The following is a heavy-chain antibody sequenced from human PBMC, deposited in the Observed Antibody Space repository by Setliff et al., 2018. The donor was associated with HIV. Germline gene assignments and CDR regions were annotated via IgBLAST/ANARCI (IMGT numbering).Heavy chain of an antibody. V-gene: IGHV4-34*01. D-gene: IGHD6-13*01. CDR1: GGPSSGY. Sequence: SETLSLTCAVYGGPSSGYWSWVRQSPGKGLEWIGEISHSGSTNYNLSLKSRAAISADTSKKQFSLKLTSVTAADTGIYYCVASSSWSCRQNYWGQGTQVTVSS. CDR2: ISHSGST. CDR3: VASSSWSCRQNY. J-gene: IGHJ4*02.